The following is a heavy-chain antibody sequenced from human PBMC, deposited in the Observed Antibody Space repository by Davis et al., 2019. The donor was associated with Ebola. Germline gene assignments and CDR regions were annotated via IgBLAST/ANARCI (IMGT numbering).Heavy chain of an antibody. D-gene: IGHD3-10*01. CDR3: VKDVVRGSLIGRLDY. J-gene: IGHJ4*02. V-gene: IGHV3-21*01. Sequence: GESLKISCAASGFTFSSYSMNWVRQAPGKGLEWVSSISSSSSYIYYADSVKGRFTISRDNSKNTLYLQVNSLRTEDTAVYYCVKDVVRGSLIGRLDYWGQGTLVTVSS. CDR2: ISSSSSYI. CDR1: GFTFSSYS.